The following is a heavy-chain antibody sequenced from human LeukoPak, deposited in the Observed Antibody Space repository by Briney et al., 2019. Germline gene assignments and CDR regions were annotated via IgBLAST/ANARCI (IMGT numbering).Heavy chain of an antibody. Sequence: SETLSLTCAVYGGSFSGYYWSWIRQPPGKGLEWIGEINRSGSTNHNPSLKSRVTISVDTSKNQFSLKLSSVTAADTAVYYCARGTIAAAGKDYYYYGMDVWGQGTTVTVSS. D-gene: IGHD6-13*01. V-gene: IGHV4-34*01. CDR3: ARGTIAAAGKDYYYYGMDV. CDR1: GGSFSGYY. CDR2: INRSGST. J-gene: IGHJ6*02.